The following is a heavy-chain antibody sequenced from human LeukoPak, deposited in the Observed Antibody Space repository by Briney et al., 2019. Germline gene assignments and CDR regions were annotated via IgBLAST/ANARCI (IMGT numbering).Heavy chain of an antibody. CDR3: VSFYETY. V-gene: IGHV3-74*01. Sequence: GGSLRLSCAASGNYWMHWVRQAPGKGLVWVSHINSDGSWTSYADSVKGRFTISKDNAKNTVYLQMNSLRAEDSAVYYCVSFYETYWGRGTLVTVSS. CDR2: INSDGSWT. CDR1: GNYW. D-gene: IGHD2/OR15-2a*01. J-gene: IGHJ4*02.